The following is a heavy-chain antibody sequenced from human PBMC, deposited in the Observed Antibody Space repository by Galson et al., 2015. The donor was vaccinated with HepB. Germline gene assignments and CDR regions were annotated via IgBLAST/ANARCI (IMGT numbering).Heavy chain of an antibody. Sequence: ETLSLTCTVSGGSISSSSYYWGWIRQPPGKGLEWIGSIYYSGSTYYNPSLKSRVTISVDRSKNQFSLKLSSVTAADTAVYYCARDQPGYGDYYSPPLYWGQGTLVTVSS. D-gene: IGHD4-17*01. CDR2: IYYSGST. CDR1: GGSISSSSYY. J-gene: IGHJ4*02. CDR3: ARDQPGYGDYYSPPLY. V-gene: IGHV4-39*07.